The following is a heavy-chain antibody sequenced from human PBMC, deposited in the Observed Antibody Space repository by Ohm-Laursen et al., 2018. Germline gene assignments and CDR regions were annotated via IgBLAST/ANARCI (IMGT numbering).Heavy chain of an antibody. Sequence: SLRLSCAASGFTFSSYEMNWVRQAPGKGLKWVSYISSSGSSIYYADSLKGRFTISRDNAKNSLYLQMNSLRAEDTAVYYCARGRTVGWSFDLWGRGTLVTVSS. CDR1: GFTFSSYE. CDR3: ARGRTVGWSFDL. D-gene: IGHD1-26*01. J-gene: IGHJ2*01. V-gene: IGHV3-48*03. CDR2: ISSSGSSI.